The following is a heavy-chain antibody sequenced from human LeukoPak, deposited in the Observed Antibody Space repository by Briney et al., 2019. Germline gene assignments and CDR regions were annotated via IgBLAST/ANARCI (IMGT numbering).Heavy chain of an antibody. Sequence: GGSLRLSCAASGFTVSSNYMCWVRQAPGKGLEWVSVIYSGGSTYYADSVKGRFTISRDNSKNTLYLQMNSLRAEDTAVYYCARDPGGQQLEYGMDVWGKGTTVTVSS. J-gene: IGHJ6*04. D-gene: IGHD6-13*01. CDR2: IYSGGST. CDR1: GFTVSSNY. CDR3: ARDPGGQQLEYGMDV. V-gene: IGHV3-53*01.